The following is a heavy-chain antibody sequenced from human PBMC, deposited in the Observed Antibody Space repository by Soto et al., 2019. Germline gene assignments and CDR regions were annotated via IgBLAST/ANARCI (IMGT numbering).Heavy chain of an antibody. CDR3: ARAPHDSSFAYYYYGMDV. Sequence: SVKVSCKASGGTFSSYAISWVRQAPGQGLEWMGGIIPIFGTANYAQKFQGRVTITADESTSTAYMELSSLRSEDTAVYYCARAPHDSSFAYYYYGMDVWGQGTTVTVSS. J-gene: IGHJ6*02. D-gene: IGHD4-4*01. CDR1: GGTFSSYA. CDR2: IIPIFGTA. V-gene: IGHV1-69*13.